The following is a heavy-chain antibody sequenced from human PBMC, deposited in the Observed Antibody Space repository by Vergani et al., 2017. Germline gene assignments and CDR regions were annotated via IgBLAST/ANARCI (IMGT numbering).Heavy chain of an antibody. CDR1: GFTFSNYW. D-gene: IGHD5-24*01. CDR3: ARGRRDGYNRSYWYFYL. CDR2: INSDVSST. V-gene: IGHV3-74*01. J-gene: IGHJ2*01. Sequence: EVQLVESGGGLVKPGGSLRLSCAASGFTFSNYWMHWVRHAPGKGLVWVSRINSDVSSTSYADSVKGRFTISRDNAKNTLYLQMNSLRAEDTAVYYCARGRRDGYNRSYWYFYLWGRGTLVTVPS.